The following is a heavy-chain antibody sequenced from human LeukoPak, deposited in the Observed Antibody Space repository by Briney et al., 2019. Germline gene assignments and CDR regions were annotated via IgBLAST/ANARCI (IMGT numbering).Heavy chain of an antibody. J-gene: IGHJ4*02. D-gene: IGHD3-22*01. CDR2: IYSSGST. CDR3: ARGGRYYYDSSGYYLL. Sequence: SETLSLTCSVSGGSISQYYWGWIRQPPGKRLEWMGQIYSSGSTDYNPSLKSRVSISMDSSENQFSLKLSSPTAADTAVYYCARGGRYYYDSSGYYLLWGQGTLVTVSS. V-gene: IGHV4-59*01. CDR1: GGSISQYY.